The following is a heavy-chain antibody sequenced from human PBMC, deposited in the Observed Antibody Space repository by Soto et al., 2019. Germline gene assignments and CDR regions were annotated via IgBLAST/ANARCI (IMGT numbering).Heavy chain of an antibody. CDR3: SRRAPEGFEP. J-gene: IGHJ5*02. V-gene: IGHV4-39*02. CDR2: IYYRGNT. CDR1: VGSINNSPYF. Sequence: ETRSLTCTVSVGSINNSPYFWSWIRQPPGKGLECIGSIYYRGNTYYKSSLKSRVTMSLDTSKNYFALKLASVTAADTALYYCSRRAPEGFEPWGQGTLVTVSS.